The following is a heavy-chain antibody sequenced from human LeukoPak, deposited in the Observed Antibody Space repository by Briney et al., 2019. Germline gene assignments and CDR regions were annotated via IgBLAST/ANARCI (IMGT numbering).Heavy chain of an antibody. V-gene: IGHV3-30*18. Sequence: GGPLRLPCAASGFTLSSYGMHWLRRAPGKGLEGVAVISYDGSNKYYADSVKGRFTISRDNSKNTLYLQMNSLRAEDTAVYYCAKEKGIAAAGTDYYYGMDVWGQGTTVTVSS. CDR2: ISYDGSNK. CDR1: GFTLSSYG. CDR3: AKEKGIAAAGTDYYYGMDV. J-gene: IGHJ6*02. D-gene: IGHD6-13*01.